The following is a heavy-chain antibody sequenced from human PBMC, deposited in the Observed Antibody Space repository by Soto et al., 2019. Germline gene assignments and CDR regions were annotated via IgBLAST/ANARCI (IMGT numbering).Heavy chain of an antibody. V-gene: IGHV3-23*01. J-gene: IGHJ6*03. CDR3: AKAPGYCSGGSCYGDYYYYYMDV. CDR1: GFTFNSYA. Sequence: PGGSLRLSCAASGFTFNSYAMSWVRQAPGKGLEWVSAISGSGGSTYYADSVKGRFTISRDNSKNTLYLQMNSLRAEDTAVYYCAKAPGYCSGGSCYGDYYYYYMDVWGKGTTVTVSS. CDR2: ISGSGGST. D-gene: IGHD2-15*01.